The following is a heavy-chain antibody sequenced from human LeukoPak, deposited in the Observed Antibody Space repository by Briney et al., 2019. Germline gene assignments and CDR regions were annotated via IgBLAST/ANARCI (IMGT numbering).Heavy chain of an antibody. CDR1: GYIFTNFG. CDR2: ISANSGYT. CDR3: TRDPAHEEVRGIFIPYFDC. D-gene: IGHD3-10*01. J-gene: IGHJ4*02. Sequence: ASVKVSCKASGYIFTNFGVSWVRQAPGQGLEWMGWISANSGYTNYAQNLQGRLTMTTDTSTSTAYMELRSLRADDTAMYYCTRDPAHEEVRGIFIPYFDCWGQGTLVTVSS. V-gene: IGHV1-18*01.